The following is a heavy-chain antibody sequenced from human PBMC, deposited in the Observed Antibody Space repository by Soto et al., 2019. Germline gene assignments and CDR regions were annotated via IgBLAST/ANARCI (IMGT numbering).Heavy chain of an antibody. CDR2: IRSKAYGGTT. CDR3: TRGYGGALDY. J-gene: IGHJ4*02. D-gene: IGHD2-21*01. Sequence: SLRLSCITSGFTFGDHAMNWVRQAPGKGLEWVGFIRSKAYGGTTEYAASVKGRFTISRDDSKSIAYLQMNNLKTEDTAVYYCTRGYGGALDYWGQGTLVTVSS. CDR1: GFTFGDHA. V-gene: IGHV3-49*04.